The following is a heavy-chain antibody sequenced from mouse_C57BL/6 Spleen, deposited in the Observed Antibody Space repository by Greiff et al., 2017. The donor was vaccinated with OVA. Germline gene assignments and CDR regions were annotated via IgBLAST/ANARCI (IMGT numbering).Heavy chain of an antibody. CDR1: GFTFSSYA. Sequence: DVQLQESGEGLVKPGGSLKLSCAASGFTFSSYAMSWVRQTPEKRLEWVAYISSGGDYIYYADTVKGRFTISRDNARNTLYLQMSSLKSEDTAMYYCTRDRYYYGSSSYYFDYWGQGTTLTVSS. D-gene: IGHD1-1*01. CDR3: TRDRYYYGSSSYYFDY. J-gene: IGHJ2*01. V-gene: IGHV5-9-1*02. CDR2: ISSGGDYI.